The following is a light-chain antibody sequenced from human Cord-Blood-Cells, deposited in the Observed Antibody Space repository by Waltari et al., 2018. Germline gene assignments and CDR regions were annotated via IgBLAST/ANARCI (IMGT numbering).Light chain of an antibody. Sequence: DIVMTPSPDSLAVSLGQRATLTCQSIPSVLYSSNNKNYLAWYQQKPGQPPKLLIYWASTRESGVPDRFSGSGSGTDFTLTISSLQAEDVAVYYCQQYYSTPQTFGQGTKVEIK. CDR3: QQYYSTPQT. V-gene: IGKV4-1*01. CDR1: PSVLYSSNNKNY. CDR2: WAS. J-gene: IGKJ1*01.